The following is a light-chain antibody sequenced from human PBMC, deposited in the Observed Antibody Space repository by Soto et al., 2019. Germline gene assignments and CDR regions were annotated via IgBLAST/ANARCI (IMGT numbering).Light chain of an antibody. CDR1: QSISTF. CDR2: YAS. CDR3: QQYYSYPYT. V-gene: IGKV1-5*03. Sequence: DILMTQSPSALSASVGDRVTITCRASQSISTFLAWYQQKPGKAPNLLIYYASNLQSGVPSRFGGSGSGTEFSLTISTLQPDDFATYYCQQYYSYPYTFGQGTKLEIK. J-gene: IGKJ2*01.